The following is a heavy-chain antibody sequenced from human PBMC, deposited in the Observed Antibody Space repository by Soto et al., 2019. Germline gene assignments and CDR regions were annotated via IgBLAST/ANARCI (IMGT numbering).Heavy chain of an antibody. CDR2: IYHSGST. V-gene: IGHV4-4*02. J-gene: IGHJ6*03. CDR3: ARGDSSSSADYYYYYYMDV. D-gene: IGHD6-6*01. Sequence: SETLSLTCAVSSGSISSSNWWSWVRQPPGKGLEWIGEIYHSGSTNYNPSLKSRVTISVDKSKNQFSLKLSSVTAADTAVYYCARGDSSSSADYYYYYYMDVWGKGTTVTVSS. CDR1: SGSISSSNW.